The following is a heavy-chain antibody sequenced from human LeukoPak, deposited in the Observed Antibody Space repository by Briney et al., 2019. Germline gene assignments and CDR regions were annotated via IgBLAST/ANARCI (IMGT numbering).Heavy chain of an antibody. CDR2: IYYSGST. CDR1: SGSISSSFYY. J-gene: IGHJ3*02. Sequence: SETLSLTCTVSSGSISSSFYYWGWIRQPPGKGLEWIGSIYYSGSTYYNPSLKSRVTISVDKSKNQFSLKLSSVTAADTAVYYCARGFDSSSADAFDIWGQGTMVTVSS. D-gene: IGHD6-6*01. V-gene: IGHV4-39*07. CDR3: ARGFDSSSADAFDI.